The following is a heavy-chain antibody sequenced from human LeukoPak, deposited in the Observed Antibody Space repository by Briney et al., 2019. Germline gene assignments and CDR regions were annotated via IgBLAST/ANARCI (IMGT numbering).Heavy chain of an antibody. CDR3: ARDPGLVAARPGYYYYYMDV. J-gene: IGHJ6*03. V-gene: IGHV4-4*07. CDR2: IYTSGST. Sequence: SETLSLTCTVSGGSISSYYWSWIRQPAGKGLEWIGRIYTSGSTNYNPSLKSRVTMSVDTSKNQFSLKLSSVTAADTAVYYCARDPGLVAARPGYYYYYMDVWGEGTTVTVSS. D-gene: IGHD6-6*01. CDR1: GGSISSYY.